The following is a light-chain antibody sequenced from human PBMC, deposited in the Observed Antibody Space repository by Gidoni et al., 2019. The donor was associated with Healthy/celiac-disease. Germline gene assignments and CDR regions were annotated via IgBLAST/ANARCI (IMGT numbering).Light chain of an antibody. CDR3: QQRSNWLST. Sequence: ELVLTQSPATLSLSPGERATLYCRASQSVSSYLAWYQQKPGQAPRLLIYDASNRATGIPARFSGSGYGTDFTLTSSSLEPEDFAVYYCQQRSNWLSTFGQGTRLEIK. CDR2: DAS. V-gene: IGKV3-11*01. CDR1: QSVSSY. J-gene: IGKJ5*01.